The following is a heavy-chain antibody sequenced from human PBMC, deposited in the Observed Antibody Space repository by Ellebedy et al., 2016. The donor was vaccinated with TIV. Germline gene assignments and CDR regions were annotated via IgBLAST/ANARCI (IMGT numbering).Heavy chain of an antibody. V-gene: IGHV3-7*01. CDR2: IRLDGGDK. J-gene: IGHJ3*02. CDR3: ATDGSYGDYLSPTHAFVI. Sequence: GGSLRLSCAASGFSFRSYWMTWVRQAPGKGLEWVANIRLDGGDKYYVDSVKGRFTVSRDNAKNSLFLHITSLRADDTAVYYCATDGSYGDYLSPTHAFVIWGQGTMVTVSS. D-gene: IGHD4-17*01. CDR1: GFSFRSYW.